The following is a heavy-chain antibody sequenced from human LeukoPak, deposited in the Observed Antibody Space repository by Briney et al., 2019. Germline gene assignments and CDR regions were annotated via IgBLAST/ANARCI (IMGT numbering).Heavy chain of an antibody. CDR2: IKQDGSEK. V-gene: IGHV3-7*01. Sequence: GGSLRLSCAASGFTFSSYWMSWVRQAPGKGLEWVANIKQDGSEKVYVDSVKGRFTISRDNAKNSLYLQMNSLRAEDTAVFYCARLLMASGGWKWSAFDIWGQGTMVTVSS. J-gene: IGHJ3*02. CDR3: ARLLMASGGWKWSAFDI. CDR1: GFTFSSYW. D-gene: IGHD6-19*01.